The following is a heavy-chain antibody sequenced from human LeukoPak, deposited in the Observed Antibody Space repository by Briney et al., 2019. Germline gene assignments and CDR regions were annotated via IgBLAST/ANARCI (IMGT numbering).Heavy chain of an antibody. J-gene: IGHJ5*02. V-gene: IGHV4-61*02. CDR2: IYTSGST. Sequence: SQTLSLTCTVSGGSISSGSYYWSWIRQPAGKGLEWIGRIYTSGSTNYNPSLKSRVTISVDTSKNQFSLKLSSVTAADTAVYYCARAHGYSYGYANWFDPWGQGTLVTVSS. CDR3: ARAHGYSYGYANWFDP. CDR1: GGSISSGSYY. D-gene: IGHD5-18*01.